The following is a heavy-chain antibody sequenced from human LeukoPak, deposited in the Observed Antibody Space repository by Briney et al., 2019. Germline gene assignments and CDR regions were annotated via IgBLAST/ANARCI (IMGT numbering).Heavy chain of an antibody. V-gene: IGHV3-21*01. D-gene: IGHD3-22*01. CDR1: GYTFSSYS. CDR2: ISVGSNYI. Sequence: KPGGSLRLPCAASGYTFSSYSINWVRQAPGKGLEWVSSISVGSNYIYYADSVRGRFSISRDDARNSLYLQMDSLRGDDTAVYYCARLRRNSDRSGYYYYYDYWGQGTLVTVSS. J-gene: IGHJ4*02. CDR3: ARLRRNSDRSGYYYYYDY.